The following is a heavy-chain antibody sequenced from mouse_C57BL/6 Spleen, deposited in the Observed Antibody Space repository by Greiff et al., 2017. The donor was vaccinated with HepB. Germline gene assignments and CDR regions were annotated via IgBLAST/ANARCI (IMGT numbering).Heavy chain of an antibody. CDR3: ARHDYYGSSYWYFDV. CDR2: ISGGGGNT. CDR1: GFTFSSYT. Sequence: EVKLQESGGGLVKPGGSLKLSCAASGFTFSSYTMSWVRQTPEKRLEWVATISGGGGNTYYPDSVKGRFTISRDNAKNTLYLQMSSLRSEDTALYYCARHDYYGSSYWYFDVWGTGTTVTVSS. D-gene: IGHD1-1*01. V-gene: IGHV5-9*01. J-gene: IGHJ1*03.